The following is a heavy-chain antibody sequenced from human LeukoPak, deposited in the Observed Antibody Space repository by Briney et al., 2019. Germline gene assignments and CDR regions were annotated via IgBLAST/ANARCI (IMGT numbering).Heavy chain of an antibody. J-gene: IGHJ6*04. CDR1: GGSISSSSYY. V-gene: IGHV4-39*01. D-gene: IGHD6-13*01. CDR2: IYYSGST. CDR3: ARLRQQLVLDV. Sequence: SETLSLTCTVSGGSISSSSYYWGWIRQPPGKGLEWIGSIYYSGSTYYNPSLKSRVTISVDTSKNQFSLKLSSVTAADTAVYYCARLRQQLVLDVWGKGTTVTISS.